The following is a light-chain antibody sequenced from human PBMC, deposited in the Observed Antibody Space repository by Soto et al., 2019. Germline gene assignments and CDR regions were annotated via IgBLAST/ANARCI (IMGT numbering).Light chain of an antibody. CDR3: HQYDNTPHT. CDR2: RAS. Sequence: IVMTQSPATLSVSPVERATFSCMASQIIYSDISCYQQRPWQAPRLLIYRASTRATSGPASFSGSGSGTEFTLPISSLQYQDFVVDYCHQYDNTPHTFGQGTKVDIK. J-gene: IGKJ2*01. CDR1: QIIYSD. V-gene: IGKV3-15*01.